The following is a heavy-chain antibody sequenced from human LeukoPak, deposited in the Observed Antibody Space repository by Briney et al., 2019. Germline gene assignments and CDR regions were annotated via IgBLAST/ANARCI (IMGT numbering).Heavy chain of an antibody. Sequence: PGTLSLSCTVSGGSISSSSYYSGWIRPSPGKGLEWIGRFYHSESTSNNPSLKSRVTISVDTSKKQFSVKLTSVTVADTAVYYCAGSMVRGVIITFDYWGQGTLVTVSS. V-gene: IGHV4-39*07. CDR3: AGSMVRGVIITFDY. J-gene: IGHJ4*02. CDR2: FYHSEST. D-gene: IGHD3-10*01. CDR1: GGSISSSSYY.